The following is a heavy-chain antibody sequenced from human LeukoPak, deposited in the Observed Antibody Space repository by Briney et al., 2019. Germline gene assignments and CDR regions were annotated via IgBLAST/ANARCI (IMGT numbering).Heavy chain of an antibody. CDR1: GFTFSRDS. V-gene: IGHV3-21*01. D-gene: IGHD1-26*01. CDR2: ISSSSSYI. CDR3: AREGEASYSGSLYYFDY. Sequence: GGSLRLSCAASGFTFSRDSMNWVRQAPGKGLEWVSSISSSSSYIYYADSVKGRFTISRDSAKNSLYPQMNSLRAEDTAVYYCAREGEASYSGSLYYFDYWGQGTLVTVSS. J-gene: IGHJ4*02.